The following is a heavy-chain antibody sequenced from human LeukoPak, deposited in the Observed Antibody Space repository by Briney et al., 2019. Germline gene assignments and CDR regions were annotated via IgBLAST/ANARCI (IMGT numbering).Heavy chain of an antibody. CDR3: ARVLAVAGTYNWFDP. CDR1: GYTFTGYY. V-gene: IGHV1-2*02. D-gene: IGHD6-19*01. CDR2: INPNSGGT. Sequence: ASVKVSCKASGYTFTGYYMHWVRQAPGQGLEWMGWINPNSGGTNYAQKFQGRVTMTRDTSISTAYMELSRLRSDATAVYYCARVLAVAGTYNWFDPWGQGTLVTVSS. J-gene: IGHJ5*02.